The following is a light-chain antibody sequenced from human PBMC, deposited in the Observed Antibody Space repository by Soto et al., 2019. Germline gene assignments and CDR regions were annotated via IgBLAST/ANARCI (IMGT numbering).Light chain of an antibody. Sequence: VMPQSPLSLPVTPGEPASISCRSSQSLLHSDGYNYLDWYLQKPGQSPQLLIYLGFNRASGVPDRFRGSGSGTDFTLKISRVEAEDVGVYYCMQALQTPWTFGQGTKVEIK. CDR2: LGF. V-gene: IGKV2-28*01. J-gene: IGKJ1*01. CDR1: QSLLHSDGYNY. CDR3: MQALQTPWT.